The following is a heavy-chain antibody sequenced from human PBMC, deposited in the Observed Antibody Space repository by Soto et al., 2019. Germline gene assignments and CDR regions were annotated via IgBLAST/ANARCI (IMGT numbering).Heavy chain of an antibody. CDR2: IGSSGYTT. V-gene: IGHV3-48*03. CDR3: TRAGLEPFDF. Sequence: GWSPRLSSAASGFTFSGYEMSWVRKDPGKGLEWVSYIGSSGYTTYYADSVKGRFTISRDNAKNTLYLQMNSLKVEDTAVYYCTRAGLEPFDFWGQGALVTGSS. D-gene: IGHD1-1*01. J-gene: IGHJ4*02. CDR1: GFTFSGYE.